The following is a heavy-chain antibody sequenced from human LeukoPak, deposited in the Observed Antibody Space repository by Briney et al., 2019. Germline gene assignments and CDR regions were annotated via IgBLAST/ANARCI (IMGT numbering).Heavy chain of an antibody. CDR3: ARGQLLWFGDHKTGPRY. CDR2: INHSGST. D-gene: IGHD3-10*01. CDR1: GGSFSGYY. Sequence: SSETLSLTCAVYGGSFSGYYWSWIRQPPGKGPEWIGEINHSGSTNYNPSLKSRVTISVDTSKDQFSLKLSSVTAADTAVYYCARGQLLWFGDHKTGPRYWGQGTLVTVSS. V-gene: IGHV4-34*01. J-gene: IGHJ4*02.